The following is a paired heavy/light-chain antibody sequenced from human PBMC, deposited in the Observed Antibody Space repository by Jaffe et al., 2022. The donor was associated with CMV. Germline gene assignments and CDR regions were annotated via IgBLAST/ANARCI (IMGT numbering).Light chain of an antibody. Sequence: DIQMTQSPSSLSASVGDRVTITCRASQGIRNDLGWYQQKPGKAPKRLIYAASSLQSGVPSRFSGSGSGTEFTLTISSLQPEDFATYYCLQHNSYPSFGQGTKVEIK. CDR1: QGIRND. J-gene: IGKJ1*01. CDR2: AAS. V-gene: IGKV1-17*01. CDR3: LQHNSYPS.
Heavy chain of an antibody. CDR2: IFSNDEK. Sequence: QVTLKESGPVLVKPTETLTLTCTVSGFSLSNARMGVSWIRQPPGKALEWLAHIFSNDEKSYSTSLKSRLTISKDTSKSQVVLTMTNMDPVDTATYYCARIELGIPYYYDSSGYYGSAFDIWGQGTMVTVSS. V-gene: IGHV2-26*01. J-gene: IGHJ3*02. D-gene: IGHD3-22*01. CDR1: GFSLSNARMG. CDR3: ARIELGIPYYYDSSGYYGSAFDI.